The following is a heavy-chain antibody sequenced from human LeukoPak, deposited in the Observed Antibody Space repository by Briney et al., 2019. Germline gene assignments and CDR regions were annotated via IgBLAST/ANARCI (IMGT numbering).Heavy chain of an antibody. V-gene: IGHV1-8*01. D-gene: IGHD3-10*01. Sequence: GASVKVSCKASGYTFTSYDINWVRQATGQGLEWMGWMNPNSGNTGYAQKFQGRVTITANESTSTAYMELSSLRSEDTAVYYCARGITMVRVHYYYGMDVWGQGTTVTVSS. CDR2: MNPNSGNT. CDR3: ARGITMVRVHYYYGMDV. J-gene: IGHJ6*02. CDR1: GYTFTSYD.